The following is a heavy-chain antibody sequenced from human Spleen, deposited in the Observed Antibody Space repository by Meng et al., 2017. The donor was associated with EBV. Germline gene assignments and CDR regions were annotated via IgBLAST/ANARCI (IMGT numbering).Heavy chain of an antibody. CDR2: VYYSGST. CDR3: ARGDVVVFPAALGKFDL. D-gene: IGHD2-2*01. CDR1: GGSFNFSHW. Sequence: QVKLQGSGPGLVKPSGTRSLTCSVSGGSFNFSHWWSWVRQPPGKGLEWIGEVYYSGSTNYNPSLKSRVNMFLDKSKNQFSLQLDSVTAADTALYFCARGDVVVFPAALGKFDLWGRGTLVTVSS. V-gene: IGHV4-4*02. J-gene: IGHJ2*01.